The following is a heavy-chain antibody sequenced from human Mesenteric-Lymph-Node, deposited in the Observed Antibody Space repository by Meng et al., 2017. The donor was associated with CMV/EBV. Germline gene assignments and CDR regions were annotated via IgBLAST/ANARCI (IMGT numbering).Heavy chain of an antibody. D-gene: IGHD3-22*01. J-gene: IGHJ4*02. Sequence: GESLKISCSASGFSFADYVMSWVRQAPGKGLEWVGRVKSKADGGTTDYAAPVKGRFTISRDDSENTLYLQMTSLKTEDTAVYYCTTRTSGDYYDSSGYYYWGQGTLVTVSS. CDR2: VKSKADGGTT. CDR3: TTRTSGDYYDSSGYYY. CDR1: GFSFADYV. V-gene: IGHV3-15*01.